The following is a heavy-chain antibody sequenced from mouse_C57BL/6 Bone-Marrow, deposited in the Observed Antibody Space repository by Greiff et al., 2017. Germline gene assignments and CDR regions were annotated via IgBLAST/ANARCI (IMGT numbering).Heavy chain of an antibody. CDR2: INPYNGDT. J-gene: IGHJ1*03. V-gene: IGHV1-20*01. CDR1: GYSFTGYF. D-gene: IGHD1-1*01. Sequence: EVKLVESGPELVKPGDSVKISCKASGYSFTGYFMNWVMQSHGKSLEWIGRINPYNGDTFYNQKFKGKATLTVDKSSSTAHMELRSLTSEDYAVYYCARLTTVVAYWYFDVWGTGTTVTVSS. CDR3: ARLTTVVAYWYFDV.